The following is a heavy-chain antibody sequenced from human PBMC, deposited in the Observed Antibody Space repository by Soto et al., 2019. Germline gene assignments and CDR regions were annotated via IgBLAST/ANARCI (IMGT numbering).Heavy chain of an antibody. CDR1: GFTFSNAW. CDR3: TNSGYDPDYYYYMDV. J-gene: IGHJ6*03. Sequence: GGSLRLSCAASGFTFSNAWISWVRQAPGKGLEWVGRIKSKTDGGTTDYAAPVKGRFTISRDDSKNTLYLQMNSLKTEDTAVYYCTNSGYDPDYYYYMDVWGKGTTVTVSS. CDR2: IKSKTDGGTT. V-gene: IGHV3-15*01. D-gene: IGHD5-12*01.